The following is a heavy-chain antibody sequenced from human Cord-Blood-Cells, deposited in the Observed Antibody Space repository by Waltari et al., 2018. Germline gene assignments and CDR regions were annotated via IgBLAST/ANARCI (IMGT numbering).Heavy chain of an antibody. J-gene: IGHJ2*01. D-gene: IGHD7-27*01. CDR3: ARIRAGDVRYWYFDL. V-gene: IGHV2-26*01. Sequence: ESGPVLVKPTETLTLTCTVSGFSLSNARMGVSWIRQPPGKALEWLAHIFSNDEKSYSTSLKSRLTISKDTSKSQVVLTMTNMDPVDTATYYCARIRAGDVRYWYFDLWGRGTLVTVSS. CDR2: IFSNDEK. CDR1: GFSLSNARMG.